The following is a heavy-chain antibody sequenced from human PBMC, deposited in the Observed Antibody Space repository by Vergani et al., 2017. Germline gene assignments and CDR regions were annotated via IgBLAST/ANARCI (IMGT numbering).Heavy chain of an antibody. D-gene: IGHD2-21*02. V-gene: IGHV4-39*01. Sequence: QLQLQESGPGLVKPSETLSLTCTVSGGSISSSSYYWGWIRQPPGKWLEWIGSIYYSGSTYYNPSLKSRVTISVDTSKNQFPLKLSSVTAADTAVYYCARHLAYCGGDCNRYYYGMDFWGQGTTVTVSS. J-gene: IGHJ6*02. CDR1: GGSISSSSYY. CDR3: ARHLAYCGGDCNRYYYGMDF. CDR2: IYYSGST.